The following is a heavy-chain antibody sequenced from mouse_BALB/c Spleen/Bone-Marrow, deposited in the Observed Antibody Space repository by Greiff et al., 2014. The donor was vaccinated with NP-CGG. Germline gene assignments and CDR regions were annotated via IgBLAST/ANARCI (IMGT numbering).Heavy chain of an antibody. CDR1: GYAFTNYL. Sequence: VQLQQSGAELVRPGTSVKVSCKASGYAFTNYLIEWVKQRPGQGLEWIGVINPGSGGTNYSEKFKGKATLTADKSSSTAYMQLSSLTSDDSAVYFCARRDGNYAWFAYWGQGTLVTVSA. CDR3: ARRDGNYAWFAY. V-gene: IGHV1-54*03. CDR2: INPGSGGT. D-gene: IGHD2-1*01. J-gene: IGHJ3*01.